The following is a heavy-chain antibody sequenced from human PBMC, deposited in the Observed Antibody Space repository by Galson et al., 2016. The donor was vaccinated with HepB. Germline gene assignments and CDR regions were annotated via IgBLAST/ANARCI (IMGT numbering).Heavy chain of an antibody. V-gene: IGHV3-23*01. CDR3: TTWLYHHIDY. CDR2: IDGPTPNT. J-gene: IGHJ4*02. Sequence: SLRLSCAASGFTFRNYALSWVRRAPGKGLEWVSHIDGPTPNTHYADSVRGRFSIYRDNSRDTLYLQMDSLTAEDSAIYYCTTWLYHHIDYWGQGTRVTVSS. D-gene: IGHD2-2*01. CDR1: GFTFRNYA.